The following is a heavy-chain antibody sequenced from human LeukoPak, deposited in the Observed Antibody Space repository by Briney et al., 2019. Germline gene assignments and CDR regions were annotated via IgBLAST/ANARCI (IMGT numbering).Heavy chain of an antibody. CDR2: ISSSSSYI. J-gene: IGHJ6*03. CDR1: GFTFSIYW. D-gene: IGHD5-18*01. Sequence: GGSLRLSCAASGFTFSIYWMNWVRQAPGKGLEWVSSISSSSSYIYYADSVKGRFTISRDNAKNSLYLQMNSLRAEDTAVYYCARERRGYSYGGNYYYYYMDVWGKGTTVTISS. V-gene: IGHV3-21*01. CDR3: ARERRGYSYGGNYYYYYMDV.